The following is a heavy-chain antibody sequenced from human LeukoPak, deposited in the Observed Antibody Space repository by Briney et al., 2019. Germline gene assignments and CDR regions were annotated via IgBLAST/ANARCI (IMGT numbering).Heavy chain of an antibody. CDR3: ASGQVLRYYFDY. Sequence: GGSLRLSSAASGFTFSSYSMNWVRQAPGKGLEWVSSISSSSSYIYYADSVKGRFTISRDNAKNSLYLQMNSLRAEDTAVYYCASGQVLRYYFDYWGQGTLVTVSS. J-gene: IGHJ4*02. CDR1: GFTFSSYS. V-gene: IGHV3-21*01. D-gene: IGHD3-10*01. CDR2: ISSSSSYI.